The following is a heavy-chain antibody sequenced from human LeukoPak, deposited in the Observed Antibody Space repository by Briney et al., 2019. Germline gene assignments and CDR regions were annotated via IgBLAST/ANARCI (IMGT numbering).Heavy chain of an antibody. V-gene: IGHV4-39*07. CDR3: ARAVVLYYFDY. Sequence: PSETLSLTCTVSGGSISSSSYYWGWIRQPPGKGLEWIGSIYYSGSTYYNPSLKSRVTISVDTSQNQFSLKLTSVTAADTAVYYCARAVVLYYFDYWGQGTLVTVSS. J-gene: IGHJ4*02. CDR2: IYYSGST. D-gene: IGHD3-22*01. CDR1: GGSISSSSYY.